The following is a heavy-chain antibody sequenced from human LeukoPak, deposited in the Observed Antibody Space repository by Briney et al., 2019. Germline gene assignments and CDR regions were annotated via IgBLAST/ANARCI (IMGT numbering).Heavy chain of an antibody. CDR2: MNHSGST. CDR1: GGSFSGYY. J-gene: IGHJ4*02. D-gene: IGHD3-22*01. Sequence: SETLSLTCAVYGGSFSGYYWSWIRQPPGKGLEWIGVMNHSGSTNYNPSLKSRVPISVDTSKNQFSLKLSSVTAAHTAVYYCARGYYDSSGYYFAQVLFDYWGQGTLVTVSS. CDR3: ARGYYDSSGYYFAQVLFDY. V-gene: IGHV4-34*01.